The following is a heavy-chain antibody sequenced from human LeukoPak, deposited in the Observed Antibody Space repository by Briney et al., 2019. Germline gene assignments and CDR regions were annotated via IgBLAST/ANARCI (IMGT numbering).Heavy chain of an antibody. Sequence: ASVKVSCKASGGTFSSYAISWVRQAPGQGLEWMGGIIPIFGTANYAQKFQGRVTITADESTSTAYMELSSLRSEDTAVYYCARGFYCSSTSCHAFDIWGQGTMVTVSS. CDR2: IIPIFGTA. J-gene: IGHJ3*02. CDR3: ARGFYCSSTSCHAFDI. CDR1: GGTFSSYA. D-gene: IGHD2-2*01. V-gene: IGHV1-69*01.